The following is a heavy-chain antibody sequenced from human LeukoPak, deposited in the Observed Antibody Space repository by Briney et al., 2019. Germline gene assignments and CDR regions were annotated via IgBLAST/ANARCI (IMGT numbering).Heavy chain of an antibody. V-gene: IGHV1-69*04. J-gene: IGHJ4*02. CDR3: ARDHERYYYDSSGYYYYFDY. CDR2: ISAILGMS. Sequence: FSVKVSCKASGGTFSSYAISWVRQAPGQGLEWMGRISAILGMSNHAQKFQGRVTITADKSTSTAYMELSSLRSEDTAVYYCARDHERYYYDSSGYYYYFDYWGQGTLVTVPS. D-gene: IGHD3-22*01. CDR1: GGTFSSYA.